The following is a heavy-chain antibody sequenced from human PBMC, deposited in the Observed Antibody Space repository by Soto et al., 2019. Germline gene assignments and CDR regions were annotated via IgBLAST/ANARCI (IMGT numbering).Heavy chain of an antibody. CDR3: ARLDATMITFDY. D-gene: IGHD5-18*01. V-gene: IGHV1-69*06. J-gene: IGHJ4*02. CDR1: GDSFKNYA. Sequence: QVQLVQSGAEVKKPGSSVKISCKTSGDSFKNYAIGWVRQVPGPGLEWTGSIIPLFGTTNYARIFEGRVTITADKSTTTVYMELGSLRSEDTAVYYCARLDATMITFDYWGQGTLVTVSS. CDR2: IIPLFGTT.